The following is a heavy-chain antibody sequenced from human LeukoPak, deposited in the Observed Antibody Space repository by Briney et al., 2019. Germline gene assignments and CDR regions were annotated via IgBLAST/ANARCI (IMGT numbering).Heavy chain of an antibody. CDR3: AKDMVWAHYYFDY. V-gene: IGHV3-23*01. D-gene: IGHD2-8*01. CDR2: ISGRANSA. J-gene: IGHJ4*02. CDR1: GFTFSTYA. Sequence: GGSLRLSCAASGFTFSTYAISWVRKAPGKGLEWLSVISGRANSAYYALSVKGRFTISRDNSQNTVSLQMNSLRAEDTAVYFCAKDMVWAHYYFDYWGQGTVVTVSS.